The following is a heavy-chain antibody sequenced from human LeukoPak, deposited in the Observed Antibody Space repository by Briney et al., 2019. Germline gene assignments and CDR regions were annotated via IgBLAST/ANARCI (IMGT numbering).Heavy chain of an antibody. J-gene: IGHJ4*02. D-gene: IGHD5-12*01. CDR2: IYPDDSDT. CDR3: ARLPTLDLNYSGYDYYFDY. Sequence: GESLKISCKGSGYKFTNYWIAWVRQMPGKGLEWMGIIYPDDSDTRYSPSFQGQVTISADKSISTAYLQWSSLKASDTAMYYCARLPTLDLNYSGYDYYFDYWGQGTLVTVSS. V-gene: IGHV5-51*01. CDR1: GYKFTNYW.